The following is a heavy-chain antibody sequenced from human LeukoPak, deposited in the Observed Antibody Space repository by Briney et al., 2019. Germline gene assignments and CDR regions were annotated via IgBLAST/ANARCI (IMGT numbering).Heavy chain of an antibody. V-gene: IGHV3-23*01. CDR1: GFTFSSYA. CDR3: AKAKKSHDACDI. CDR2: ISGSGGST. Sequence: GGSLRLSCAASGFTFSSYAMSWVRQAPGKGLVGVSDISGSGGSTYYADSEKGRFTIPRDNSKHPLYLQMNSLRAEDTAVYYCAKAKKSHDACDIWGQGTIVTVSS. J-gene: IGHJ3*02.